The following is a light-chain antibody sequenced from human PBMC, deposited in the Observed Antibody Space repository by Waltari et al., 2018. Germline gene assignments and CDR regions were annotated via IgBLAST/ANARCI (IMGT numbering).Light chain of an antibody. Sequence: EIVMTQSPECLGVSLGERATINCKSSQDVTNSLSWYKQQPGQPPELLIYWASTRESGVPDRFSGSGFGTDFTLTIRSLQAEDVAVYYCLQHYTTPFTFGPGTRVDI. CDR1: QDVTNS. J-gene: IGKJ3*01. V-gene: IGKV4-1*01. CDR3: LQHYTTPFT. CDR2: WAS.